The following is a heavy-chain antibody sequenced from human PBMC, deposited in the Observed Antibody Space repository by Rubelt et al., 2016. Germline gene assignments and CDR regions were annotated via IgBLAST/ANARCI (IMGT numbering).Heavy chain of an antibody. J-gene: IGHJ6*02. CDR3: AREMGYSSRWYHYYYYGMDV. D-gene: IGHD6-13*01. V-gene: IGHV3-72*01. Sequence: WVGRTRNKANSYTTEYAASVKGRFTISRDDSKNSLYLQMNSLKTEDTAVYYCAREMGYSSRWYHYYYYGMDVWGQGTTVTVSS. CDR2: TRNKANSYTT.